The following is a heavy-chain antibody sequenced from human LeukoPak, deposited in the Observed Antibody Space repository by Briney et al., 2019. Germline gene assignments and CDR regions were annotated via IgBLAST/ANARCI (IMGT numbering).Heavy chain of an antibody. D-gene: IGHD3-22*01. CDR2: IWYDGSNK. V-gene: IGHV3-33*01. CDR3: ARAGDYYDSSGYSPFDY. CDR1: GFTFSSYG. Sequence: PGGSLRLSCAASGFTFSSYGMHWVRQAPGKGLEWVAVIWYDGSNKYYADSVKGRFTISRDNSKNTLYLQMNSLRAEDTAVYYCARAGDYYDSSGYSPFDYWGQGTLVTVSS. J-gene: IGHJ4*02.